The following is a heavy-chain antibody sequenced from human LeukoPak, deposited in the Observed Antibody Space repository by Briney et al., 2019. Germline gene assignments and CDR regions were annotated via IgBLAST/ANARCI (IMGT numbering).Heavy chain of an antibody. CDR1: GGSISSYY. CDR2: LDYSGST. D-gene: IGHD7-27*01. V-gene: IGHV4-59*01. Sequence: SETLSLTCTVSGGSISSYYWSWIRQPPGKGLEWIGYLDYSGSTNYNPSLKSRVTISVDTSKNQFSLKMSSVTAADTAVYYCARSQTGAFDYWGQGTLVTVSS. J-gene: IGHJ4*02. CDR3: ARSQTGAFDY.